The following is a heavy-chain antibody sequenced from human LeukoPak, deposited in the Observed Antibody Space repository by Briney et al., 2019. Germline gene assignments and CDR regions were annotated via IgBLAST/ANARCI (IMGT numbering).Heavy chain of an antibody. Sequence: SKTLSLTCAVYGGSFSGYYWSWNRQPPGKGLEWSGEINHSVSTNYNPSLKSRVTISVDTSKNQFSLKLSSVTAADTAVYYCARTGRITMVRGVIITLALDYWGQGTLVTVSS. V-gene: IGHV4-34*01. J-gene: IGHJ4*02. CDR2: INHSVST. CDR3: ARTGRITMVRGVIITLALDY. D-gene: IGHD3-10*01. CDR1: GGSFSGYY.